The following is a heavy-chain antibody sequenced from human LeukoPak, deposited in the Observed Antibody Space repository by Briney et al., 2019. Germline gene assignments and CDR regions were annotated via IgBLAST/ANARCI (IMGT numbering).Heavy chain of an antibody. D-gene: IGHD3-22*01. V-gene: IGHV3-74*01. CDR3: ARAPSEIGGYYPEYFRH. J-gene: IGHJ1*01. CDR1: GFTFSTYW. CDR2: IKSDGGT. Sequence: GGSLRLTCAASGFTFSTYWMHWVRQAPGKGLVWVSRIKSDGGTNYADSVKGRFTISRDNAKKTVSLQMNSLRPEDTGVYYCARAPSEIGGYYPEYFRHWGQGTLVTVSS.